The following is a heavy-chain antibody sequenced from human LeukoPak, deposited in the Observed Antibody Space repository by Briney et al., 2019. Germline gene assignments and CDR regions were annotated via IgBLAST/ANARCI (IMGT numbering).Heavy chain of an antibody. Sequence: KPSETLSLTCTVSGGSISSGSYYWSWIRQPAGKGLEWIGRIYTSGRTNFNPSLKRRVTISVETYKNQFSLKLSSVTAGDTAVYYCAREGGDGYNYAFDYWGQGTLVTVSS. CDR2: IYTSGRT. CDR3: AREGGDGYNYAFDY. CDR1: GGSISSGSYY. J-gene: IGHJ4*02. V-gene: IGHV4-61*02. D-gene: IGHD5-24*01.